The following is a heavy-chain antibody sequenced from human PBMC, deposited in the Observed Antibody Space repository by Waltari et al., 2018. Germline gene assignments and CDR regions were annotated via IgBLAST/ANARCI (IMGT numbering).Heavy chain of an antibody. CDR2: IYSGGST. Sequence: EVQLLESGGGLVQPGGSLSLSCAASGFTFSSYAMSWVRQAPGKGLEWVSVIYSGGSTYYADSVKGRFTISRDNSKNTLYLQMNSLRAEDTAVYYCAKDPGSYGDYWGQGTLVTVSS. J-gene: IGHJ4*02. CDR1: GFTFSSYA. CDR3: AKDPGSYGDY. D-gene: IGHD1-26*01. V-gene: IGHV3-23*03.